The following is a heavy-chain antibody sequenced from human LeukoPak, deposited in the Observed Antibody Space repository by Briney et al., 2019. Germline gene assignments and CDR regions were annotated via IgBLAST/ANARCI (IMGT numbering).Heavy chain of an antibody. Sequence: GGSLRLSCAASGFTFGTYGMHWVRQAPGKGLEWVAFIRYGGSTKYYADSVGGRFTISRDNSKNTLYLQMNSLRAQDTAVYYCAKSLAEAHTYFDYWGQGTLVTVSS. CDR2: IRYGGSTK. CDR1: GFTFGTYG. CDR3: AKSLAEAHTYFDY. V-gene: IGHV3-30*02. J-gene: IGHJ4*02.